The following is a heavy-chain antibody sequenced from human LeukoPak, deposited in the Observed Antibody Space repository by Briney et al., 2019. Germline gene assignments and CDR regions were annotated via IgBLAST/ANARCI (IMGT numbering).Heavy chain of an antibody. J-gene: IGHJ6*03. CDR2: ISSSGSTI. Sequence: GGSLRLSCAASGFTFSDYYMSWIRQAPGKGLEWVSYISSSGSTIYYADSVKGRFTISRDNAKNSLYLQMNSLRAEDTAVYYCARAPLRGYYYYMDVWGKGTTVTISS. V-gene: IGHV3-11*04. CDR1: GFTFSDYY. CDR3: ARAPLRGYYYYMDV.